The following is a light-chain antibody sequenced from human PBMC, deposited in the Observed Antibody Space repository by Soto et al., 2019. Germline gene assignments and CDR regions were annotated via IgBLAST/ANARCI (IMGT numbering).Light chain of an antibody. CDR1: SSDVGTSNY. CDR3: ASYTTSSVLGV. J-gene: IGLJ1*01. CDR2: GVS. Sequence: QSALTQPASVSGSPGQSITISCAGTSSDVGTSNYVSWYQQYPGKAPQLVIYGVSDRPSGVSSRFSGSKSGNTASLTISGLQADDEADYYCASYTTSSVLGVVGTGTKLTVL. V-gene: IGLV2-14*01.